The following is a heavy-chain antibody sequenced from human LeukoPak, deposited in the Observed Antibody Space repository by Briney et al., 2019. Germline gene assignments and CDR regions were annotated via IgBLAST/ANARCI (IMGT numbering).Heavy chain of an antibody. J-gene: IGHJ4*02. CDR1: GFSVSGYW. CDR3: AREWQGGIAAAGTRIEGDY. V-gene: IGHV3-7*01. CDR2: IKQDGSEK. D-gene: IGHD6-13*01. Sequence: GGSLRLSCAVSGFSVSGYWMTWVRQAPGKGLEWVANIKQDGSEKNYVDSVKDRFTISRDNAENSLFLQMNSLRVEDTAVYYCAREWQGGIAAAGTRIEGDYWGQGTLVAVSS.